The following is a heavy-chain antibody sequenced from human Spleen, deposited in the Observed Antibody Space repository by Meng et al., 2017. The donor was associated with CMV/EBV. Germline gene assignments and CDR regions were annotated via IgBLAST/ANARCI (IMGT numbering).Heavy chain of an antibody. CDR3: AKDMYRYSSSSDAFDI. Sequence: GGSLRLSCAASGFTFSSYWMSWVRQAPGKGLEWVANIKQDGSEKYYVDSVKGRFTISRDNAKNSLYLQMNSLRAEDTALYYCAKDMYRYSSSSDAFDIWGQGTMVTVSS. CDR2: IKQDGSEK. J-gene: IGHJ3*02. V-gene: IGHV3-7*03. CDR1: GFTFSSYW. D-gene: IGHD6-13*01.